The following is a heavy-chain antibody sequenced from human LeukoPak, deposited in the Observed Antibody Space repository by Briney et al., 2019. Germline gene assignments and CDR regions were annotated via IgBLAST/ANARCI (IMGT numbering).Heavy chain of an antibody. Sequence: GTLRLSCAASGFTFSSYEMNWVRKAPGKGLEWVSYISSSGSTIYYADSVKGRFTISRDNAKNSLYLQMDSLRAEDTAVYYCASPYSSRWYELCYWGQGTLVTVSS. V-gene: IGHV3-48*03. J-gene: IGHJ4*02. CDR2: ISSSGSTI. D-gene: IGHD6-13*01. CDR1: GFTFSSYE. CDR3: ASPYSSRWYELCY.